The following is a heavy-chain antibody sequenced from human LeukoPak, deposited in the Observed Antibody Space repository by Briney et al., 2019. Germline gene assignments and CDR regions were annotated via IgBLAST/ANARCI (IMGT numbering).Heavy chain of an antibody. J-gene: IGHJ4*02. Sequence: GGSLRLSCAASGFTFSSSAMHWFRQAPGKRLETVSAISSDGGRVYYGDSVKGRFTISRDNSKNTLYLQMGSLRAEDMAVYYCARWVGTQLDFWGQGTLVTVSS. CDR2: ISSDGGRV. CDR3: ARWVGTQLDF. V-gene: IGHV3-64*02. CDR1: GFTFSSSA. D-gene: IGHD1-14*01.